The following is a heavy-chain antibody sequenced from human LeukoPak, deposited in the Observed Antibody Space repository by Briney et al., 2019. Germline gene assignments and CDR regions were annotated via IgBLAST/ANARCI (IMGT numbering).Heavy chain of an antibody. V-gene: IGHV1-69*05. CDR2: IIPIFGTA. CDR1: GDTFIPYT. CDR3: AGQGVYAPARDFDY. D-gene: IGHD2-8*01. J-gene: IGHJ4*02. Sequence: ASVKVSCKASGDTFIPYTFSWVRQAPGQGLEWMGGIIPIFGTANYAQKFQGRVTITTDESTSTAYMELSSLRSEDTAVYYCAGQGVYAPARDFDYWGQGTLVTVSS.